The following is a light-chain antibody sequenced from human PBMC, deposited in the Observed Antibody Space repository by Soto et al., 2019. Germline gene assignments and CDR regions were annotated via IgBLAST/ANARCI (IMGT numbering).Light chain of an antibody. CDR1: QSIGKY. CDR2: AAS. J-gene: IGKJ4*01. Sequence: DIQMTQSPSSLSASVGDRVTITCRASQSIGKYLSWFQQTPGNAPKLPIYAASGLQSGVPSRFSGSGSGTDFTLTINSLQREDFATYYCQQTYNTPLTFGGGTKVDIK. CDR3: QQTYNTPLT. V-gene: IGKV1-39*01.